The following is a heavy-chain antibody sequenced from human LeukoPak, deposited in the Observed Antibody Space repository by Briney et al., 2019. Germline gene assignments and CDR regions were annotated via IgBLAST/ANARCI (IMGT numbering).Heavy chain of an antibody. CDR3: ARGCYDILTGYSPPAYYFDY. CDR1: GYTFTSYY. D-gene: IGHD3-9*01. Sequence: ASVKVSCKASGYTFTSYYRHWVRQAPGQGLEWMGIINPSGGSTSYAQKFQGRVTMTRDTSTSTVYMELSSLRSEDTAVYYCARGCYDILTGYSPPAYYFDYWGQGTLVTVSS. J-gene: IGHJ4*02. V-gene: IGHV1-46*01. CDR2: INPSGGST.